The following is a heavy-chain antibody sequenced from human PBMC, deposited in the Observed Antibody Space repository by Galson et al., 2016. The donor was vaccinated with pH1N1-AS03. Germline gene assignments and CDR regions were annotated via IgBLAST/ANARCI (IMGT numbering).Heavy chain of an antibody. CDR1: GGSFGGYY. D-gene: IGHD4-17*01. J-gene: IGHJ4*02. Sequence: ETLSLTCGVYGGSFGGYYWSWIRQPPGKGLEWIGEINHSGSTNYNPSLKSRVTISRDTSKKQFSLNLRSVTAADTAVYYCASHGDYFAGRDYWGQGTLVTVSS. CDR3: ASHGDYFAGRDY. V-gene: IGHV4-34*01. CDR2: INHSGST.